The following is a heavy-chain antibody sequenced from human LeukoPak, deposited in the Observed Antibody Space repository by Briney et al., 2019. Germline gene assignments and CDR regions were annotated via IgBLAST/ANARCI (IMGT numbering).Heavy chain of an antibody. D-gene: IGHD6-6*01. CDR1: GFTFTTYG. CDR2: ISSDGTST. Sequence: GGSLTLSCAASGFTFTTYGMHWVRQAPGKGLEYVSGISSDGTSTYYASSVKGRFIISRDISKNMLYLQVGSLIAEDMAVYYCAREQKYYYYMDVWGKGTTVTVSS. CDR3: AREQKYYYYMDV. J-gene: IGHJ6*03. V-gene: IGHV3-64*01.